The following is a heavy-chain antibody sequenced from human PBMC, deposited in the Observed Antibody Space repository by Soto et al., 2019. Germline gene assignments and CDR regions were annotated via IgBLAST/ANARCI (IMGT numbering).Heavy chain of an antibody. J-gene: IGHJ6*02. D-gene: IGHD1-1*01. V-gene: IGHV3-15*01. CDR1: GFTFTKAW. CDR3: TPALHFDGNEDLYGVDV. Sequence: PEGSLRRSCAASGFTFTKAWRNWVRQAPGKGLEGVGRIKRRTERGTADYAAPVEGRFSISRDDSKDTVYLQLNNLKSEDTAVYYCTPALHFDGNEDLYGVDVWGQGTTVTSP. CDR2: IKRRTERGTA.